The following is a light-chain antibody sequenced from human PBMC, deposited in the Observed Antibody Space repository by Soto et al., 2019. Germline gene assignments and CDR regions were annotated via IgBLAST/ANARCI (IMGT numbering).Light chain of an antibody. CDR1: QSVSSSY. V-gene: IGKV3-20*01. CDR3: QQYGSSPT. CDR2: GAS. Sequence: EIVLTQSPGTLSLSPGERATLSCRASQSVSSSYLAWYQQKPGQAPRLLIYGASSRATGIPDRFSGSGSGTDFTLTISRLEPEDFAVYYCQQYGSSPTSRGGTKVEIK. J-gene: IGKJ4*01.